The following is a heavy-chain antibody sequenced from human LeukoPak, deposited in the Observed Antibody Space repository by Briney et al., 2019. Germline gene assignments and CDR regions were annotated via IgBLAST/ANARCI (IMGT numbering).Heavy chain of an antibody. CDR3: AKKPATIKFPFDI. D-gene: IGHD5-24*01. CDR1: GFSFSTYD. V-gene: IGHV3-23*01. Sequence: GGSLRLSCVGSGFSFSTYDMGWVRQTPGKGLEWVSALSTTGGYTEDADSVKGRFTISRDNSQNTLFLQMHSLRDEDTAVYYCAKKPATIKFPFDIWGQGTLVTVSP. CDR2: LSTTGGYT. J-gene: IGHJ4*02.